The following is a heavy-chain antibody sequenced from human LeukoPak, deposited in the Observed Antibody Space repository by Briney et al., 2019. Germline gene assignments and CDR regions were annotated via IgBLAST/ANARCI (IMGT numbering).Heavy chain of an antibody. CDR1: GFTFSSFW. V-gene: IGHV3-74*03. CDR2: VSDDGSTT. Sequence: PGGSLRLSCAASGFTFSSFWMHWVRQAPGKGLVWVSRVSDDGSTTTYADSVKGRFTISRDNAKNTLYPQMNSLRPEDTAVYYCVRHNAARAFDIWGQGTMVIVSS. J-gene: IGHJ3*02. D-gene: IGHD1-1*01. CDR3: VRHNAARAFDI.